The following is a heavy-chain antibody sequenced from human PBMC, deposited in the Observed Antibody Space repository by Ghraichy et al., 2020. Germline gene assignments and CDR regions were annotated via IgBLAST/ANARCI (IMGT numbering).Heavy chain of an antibody. Sequence: GGSLRLSCAASGFTFSNYAMSWVRQAPGKGLEWVSAISGSGGSTYYADSVKGRFTISRDNSKNTLYLQMNSLRAEDTAVYYCAKGRDSYGYGYWGQGTLVTVSS. CDR1: GFTFSNYA. J-gene: IGHJ4*02. CDR3: AKGRDSYGYGY. V-gene: IGHV3-23*01. CDR2: ISGSGGST. D-gene: IGHD5-18*01.